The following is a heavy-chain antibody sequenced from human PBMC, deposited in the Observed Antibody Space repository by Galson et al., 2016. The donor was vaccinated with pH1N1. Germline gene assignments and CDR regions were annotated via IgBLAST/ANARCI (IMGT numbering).Heavy chain of an antibody. CDR1: GFSLSSFW. J-gene: IGHJ4*02. D-gene: IGHD5-12*01. V-gene: IGHV3-7*01. CDR3: ARSIGNIGAH. Sequence: SLRLSCAASGFSLSSFWMTWVRQAPEKGLEWVANINEDGSKIYYVGSVKGRFTSSRDNAKNSLSLQMNSLRAEDTAVYYCARSIGNIGAHWGQGTLVTVSS. CDR2: INEDGSKI.